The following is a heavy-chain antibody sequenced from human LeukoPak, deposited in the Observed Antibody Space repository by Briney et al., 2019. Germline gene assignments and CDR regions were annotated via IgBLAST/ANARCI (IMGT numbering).Heavy chain of an antibody. V-gene: IGHV4-34*01. CDR1: GGSFSGYY. CDR3: ASGYSYYYYYGMDV. J-gene: IGHJ6*02. D-gene: IGHD2-21*01. Sequence: NSSETLSLTCAVYGGSFSGYYWSWIRQPPGKGLEWIGEINHSGSTNYNPSLKSRVTISVDTSKNQFSLKLSSVTAADTAAYYCASGYSYYYYYGMDVWGQGTTVTVSS. CDR2: INHSGST.